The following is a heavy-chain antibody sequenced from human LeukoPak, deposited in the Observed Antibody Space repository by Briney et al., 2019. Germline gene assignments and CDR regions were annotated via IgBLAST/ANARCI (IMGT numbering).Heavy chain of an antibody. Sequence: GGSLRLSCAASGFTFSSYGMHWVRQAPGKGLEWVAVIWYDGSNKYYADSVKGRFTISRDNSKNTLYLQMNSLRAEDTAVYYCARDRGDDSSGYSVDYWGQGTLVTVSS. V-gene: IGHV3-33*01. CDR3: ARDRGDDSSGYSVDY. CDR2: IWYDGSNK. J-gene: IGHJ4*02. CDR1: GFTFSSYG. D-gene: IGHD3-22*01.